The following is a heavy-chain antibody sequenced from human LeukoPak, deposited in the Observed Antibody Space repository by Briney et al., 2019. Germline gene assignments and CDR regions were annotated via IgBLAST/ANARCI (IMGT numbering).Heavy chain of an antibody. Sequence: PGGSLRLSCAASDFTFNKDWMNWVRQAPGKGLEWVSTISDSGANTYYADSVRGRFTISRDNSKNTLYLQKNSLRADDTAIYYCAKSMTLQWRGFFDLWGRGTHVTVSS. D-gene: IGHD6-19*01. CDR2: ISDSGANT. CDR3: AKSMTLQWRGFFDL. J-gene: IGHJ2*01. CDR1: DFTFNKDW. V-gene: IGHV3-23*01.